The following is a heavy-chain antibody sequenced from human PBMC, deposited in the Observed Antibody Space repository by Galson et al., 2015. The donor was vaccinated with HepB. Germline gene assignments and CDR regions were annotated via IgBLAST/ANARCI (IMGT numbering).Heavy chain of an antibody. CDR1: GFTVSSNY. V-gene: IGHV3-53*04. CDR3: ARVSSFWSGSGSYAFDI. D-gene: IGHD3-10*01. CDR2: IYSGGST. J-gene: IGHJ3*02. Sequence: SLRLSCAASGFTVSSNYMSWVRQAPGKGLEWVSGIYSGGSTYYEDSAKGRFTISRHTSKNTLYLQMNSLRAEDTAVYYCARVSSFWSGSGSYAFDIWGQGTMVTVSS.